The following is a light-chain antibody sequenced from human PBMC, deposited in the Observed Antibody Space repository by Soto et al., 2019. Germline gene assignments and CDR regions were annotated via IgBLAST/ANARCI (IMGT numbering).Light chain of an antibody. Sequence: QSVLTQPASVSGSPGQSITISCTGTSSDVGNYNLVSWYQHHPGKAPKLMIYEGSKRPSGVSNRFSGYKSGNTASLTISGLHAEDEAYYCCCSYAGSTTYVFGTGTKLTVL. CDR2: EGS. CDR3: CSYAGSTTYV. J-gene: IGLJ1*01. V-gene: IGLV2-23*01. CDR1: SSDVGNYNL.